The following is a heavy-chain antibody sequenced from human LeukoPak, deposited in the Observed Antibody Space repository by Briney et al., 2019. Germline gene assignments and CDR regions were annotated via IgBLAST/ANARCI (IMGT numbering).Heavy chain of an antibody. CDR2: INSDGSSI. CDR3: AKDKNYDSSGYPFA. D-gene: IGHD3-22*01. V-gene: IGHV3-74*01. J-gene: IGHJ5*02. Sequence: PGGSLRLSCAASGFTFSSHWMHWVRQAPGKGLVWVSRINSDGSSISYADSVKGRFTISRDNSKNTLYLQMNSLRAEDTAVYYCAKDKNYDSSGYPFAWGQGTLVTVSS. CDR1: GFTFSSHW.